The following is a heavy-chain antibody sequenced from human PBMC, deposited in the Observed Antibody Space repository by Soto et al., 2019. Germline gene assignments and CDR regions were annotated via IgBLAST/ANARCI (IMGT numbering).Heavy chain of an antibody. CDR1: GFTFSGSA. J-gene: IGHJ5*02. CDR2: IRSKANSYAT. D-gene: IGHD2-2*01. V-gene: IGHV3-73*01. CDR3: TRHGLNGGYCSSTSSFDP. Sequence: GGSLRLSCAASGFTFSGSAMHWVRQASGKGLEWVGRIRSKANSYATAYAASVKGRFTISRDDSKNTAYLQMNSLKTEDTAVYYCTRHGLNGGYCSSTSSFDPWGQGTLVTVSS.